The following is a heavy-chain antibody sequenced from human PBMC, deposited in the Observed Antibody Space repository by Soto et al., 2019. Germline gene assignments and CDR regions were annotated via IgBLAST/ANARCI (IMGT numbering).Heavy chain of an antibody. V-gene: IGHV2-26*01. CDR3: ARKYGYCSSTSCYTGMFDY. Sequence: QVTLKESGPVLVKPTETLTLTCTVSGFSLSNARMGVSWIRQPPGKALEWLAHIFSNDEKSYSTSLKSRLTITKDTSKRQVVLTMTNMDPVDTATYYCARKYGYCSSTSCYTGMFDYWGQGTLVTVSS. J-gene: IGHJ4*02. CDR2: IFSNDEK. CDR1: GFSLSNARMG. D-gene: IGHD2-2*02.